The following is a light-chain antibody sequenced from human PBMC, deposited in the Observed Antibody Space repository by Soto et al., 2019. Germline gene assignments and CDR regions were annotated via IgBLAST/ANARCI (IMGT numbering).Light chain of an antibody. J-gene: IGKJ5*01. CDR2: AAS. CDR1: QGISSN. CDR3: QQFNSYPIT. Sequence: DIQLTQSPSFLSASVGDRVTITCRASQGISSNLAWYQQKPGKAPKLLIYAASTLQSGVPSRFSGSGSGTEFTLTISSLQREDFATYYCQQFNSYPITFGQGTRLEIK. V-gene: IGKV1-9*01.